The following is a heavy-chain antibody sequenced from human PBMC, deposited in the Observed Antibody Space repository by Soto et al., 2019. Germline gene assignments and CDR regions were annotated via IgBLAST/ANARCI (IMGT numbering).Heavy chain of an antibody. CDR3: ARGGCSGGSCYFDY. CDR1: GGSFSGYY. CDR2: INHSGST. Sequence: QVQLQQWGAGLLKPSETLSLTCAVYGGSFSGYYWSWIRQPPGKGLGWIGEINHSGSTNYNPSLKSRVTISVDTSKNQFSLKLSSVTAADTAVYYCARGGCSGGSCYFDYWGQGTLVTVSS. J-gene: IGHJ4*02. D-gene: IGHD2-15*01. V-gene: IGHV4-34*01.